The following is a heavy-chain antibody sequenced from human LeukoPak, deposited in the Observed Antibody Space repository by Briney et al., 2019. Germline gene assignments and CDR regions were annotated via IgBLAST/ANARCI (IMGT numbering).Heavy chain of an antibody. CDR3: ARTFYSGSYYDGFDI. V-gene: IGHV4-61*02. CDR1: GDSISSGDYY. CDR2: ISSSGST. Sequence: SETLSLTCTVSGDSISSGDYYWSWIRQPAGKGLEWIGRISSSGSTNYNPSLKSRVTISVDTSKNQFSLKLSSVTAADTAVYFCARTFYSGSYYDGFDIWGQGTMVTVSS. D-gene: IGHD1-26*01. J-gene: IGHJ3*02.